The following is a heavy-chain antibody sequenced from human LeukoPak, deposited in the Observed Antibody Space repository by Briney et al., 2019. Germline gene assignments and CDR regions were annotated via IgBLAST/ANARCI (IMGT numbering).Heavy chain of an antibody. V-gene: IGHV3-7*01. CDR3: ASFDWNYFDY. D-gene: IGHD3-9*01. Sequence: GGSLRLSCAASGFSFRDYWMSWVRQAPGKGVEWVANIKQDGSETYYVDSVRGRFTISRDNAETSLYLQMKSLRVEDTSVYYCASFDWNYFDYWGQGALVTVSS. CDR2: IKQDGSET. CDR1: GFSFRDYW. J-gene: IGHJ4*02.